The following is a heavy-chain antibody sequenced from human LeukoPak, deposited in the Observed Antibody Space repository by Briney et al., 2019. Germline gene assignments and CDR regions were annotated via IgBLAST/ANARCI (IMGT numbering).Heavy chain of an antibody. CDR3: ARDLYGGATNYYYYYMDV. J-gene: IGHJ6*03. CDR2: INPNSGGT. D-gene: IGHD1-26*01. Sequence: ASVKVSCKASGYTFTGYYMHWVRQAPGQGLEWMGWINPNSGGTNYAQKFQGRVTMTRDTSISTAYMELSRLRSDDTAVYYCARDLYGGATNYYYYYMDVWGKRTTVTVSS. CDR1: GYTFTGYY. V-gene: IGHV1-2*02.